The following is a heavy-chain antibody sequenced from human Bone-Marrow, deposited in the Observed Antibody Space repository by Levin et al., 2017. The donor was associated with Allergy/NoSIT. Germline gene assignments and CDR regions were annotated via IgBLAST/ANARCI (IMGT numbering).Heavy chain of an antibody. Sequence: SVKVSCKASGGTFSSYAISWVRQAPGQGLEWMGGIIPIFGTANYAQKFQGRVTITADEYTSTAYMELSSLRSEDTAVYYCARDGAYCGGDCYAGYRGAFDPWGQGTLVTVSS. D-gene: IGHD2-21*02. CDR1: GGTFSSYA. CDR3: ARDGAYCGGDCYAGYRGAFDP. V-gene: IGHV1-69*13. J-gene: IGHJ5*02. CDR2: IIPIFGTA.